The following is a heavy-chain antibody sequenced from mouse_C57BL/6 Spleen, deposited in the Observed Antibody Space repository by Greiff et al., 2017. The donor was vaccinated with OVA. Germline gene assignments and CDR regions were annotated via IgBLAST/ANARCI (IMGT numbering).Heavy chain of an antibody. J-gene: IGHJ4*01. V-gene: IGHV1-55*01. CDR3: ARSLYYGSYAMDY. Sequence: QVQLQQPGAELVKPGASVKMSCKASGYTFTSYWITWVKQRPGQGLEWIGDIYPGSGSTNYNEKFKSKATLTVDTSSSTAYMQLSSLTSEDSAVYYCARSLYYGSYAMDYWGQGTSVTVSS. CDR2: IYPGSGST. CDR1: GYTFTSYW. D-gene: IGHD2-2*01.